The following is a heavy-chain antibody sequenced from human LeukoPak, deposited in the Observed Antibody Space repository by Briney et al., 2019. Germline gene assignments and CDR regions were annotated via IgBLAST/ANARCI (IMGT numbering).Heavy chain of an antibody. Sequence: PSETLSLTCAVSGYSISSGYYWGWIRQPPGKELEWIGNIYHSGITYYNPSLKSRITLSVDTSKNQFSLKLSSVTAADTAVYYCTRFSTSSSRPAYFWGQGTLVTVSS. V-gene: IGHV4-38-2*01. CDR3: TRFSTSSSRPAYF. CDR1: GYSISSGYY. D-gene: IGHD6-6*01. CDR2: IYHSGIT. J-gene: IGHJ4*02.